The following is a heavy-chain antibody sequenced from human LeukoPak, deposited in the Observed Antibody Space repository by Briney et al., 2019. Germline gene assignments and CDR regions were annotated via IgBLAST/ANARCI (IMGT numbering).Heavy chain of an antibody. CDR3: ASSLSTQEFQH. CDR2: IYYSGST. V-gene: IGHV4-59*01. Sequence: SETLSLTCTVSGGSISSYYWSWIRQPPGKGLEWIGYIYYSGSTNYNPSLKSRVTISVDTSKNQFSLKLSSVTAADTAVYYCASSLSTQEFQHWGQGTLVTVSS. J-gene: IGHJ1*01. CDR1: GGSISSYY.